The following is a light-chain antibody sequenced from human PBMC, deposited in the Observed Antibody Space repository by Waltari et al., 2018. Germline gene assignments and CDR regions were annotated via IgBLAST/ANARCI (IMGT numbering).Light chain of an antibody. CDR1: QGISGD. CDR2: AAS. Sequence: IKLTQSPSSLSASVGDRVTITCRASQGISGDLAWYQQKPGKAPHVLIYAASTLRTGVPTRFSGSGSGTEFTLTISSLQPEDFGTYYCQQPYYSPRPFGGGTRV. V-gene: IGKV1-9*01. J-gene: IGKJ4*01. CDR3: QQPYYSPRP.